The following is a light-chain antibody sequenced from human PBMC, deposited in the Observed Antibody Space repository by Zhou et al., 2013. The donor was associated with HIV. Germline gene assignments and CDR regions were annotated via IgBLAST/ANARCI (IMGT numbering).Light chain of an antibody. CDR2: EVS. Sequence: QSALTQPASVSGSPGQSIAISCTGTSSDVGSYNRVSWYQQSPGTGPKLMIYEVSNRPSGVPDRFSGSKSGNTASLTISGPQAEDEADYYCSSYSSSSTLYVFGTGTKVTV. J-gene: IGLJ1*01. CDR3: SSYSSSSTLYV. V-gene: IGLV2-18*02. CDR1: SSDVGSYNR.